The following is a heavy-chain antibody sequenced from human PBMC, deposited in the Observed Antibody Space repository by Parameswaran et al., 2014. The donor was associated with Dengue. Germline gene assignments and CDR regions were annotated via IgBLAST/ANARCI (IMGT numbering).Heavy chain of an antibody. CDR3: ARDLPSMVRGVIIQGGDY. CDR2: ISYDGSYK. Sequence: WIRQPPGKGLEWVAVISYDGSYKYYADSVKGRFTISRDDSKNTLYLQMNSLRAEDTAVYYCARDLPSMVRGVIIQGGDYWGQGTLVTVSS. V-gene: IGHV3-30*04. D-gene: IGHD3-10*01. J-gene: IGHJ4*02.